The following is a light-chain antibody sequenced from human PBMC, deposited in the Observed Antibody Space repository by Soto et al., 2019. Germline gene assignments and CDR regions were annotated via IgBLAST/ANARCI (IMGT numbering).Light chain of an antibody. CDR1: NSNIGSNS. Sequence: QSVLTQAPSASGTPGQWVTISFSGSNSNIGSNSVNWYQQLPGTASKLLIYTNDQRPSGVPDRFSGSKSGNTASLTISWLQAEDEANYYCSAYTSSTTYVFGTGTKLTVL. CDR3: SAYTSSTTYV. J-gene: IGLJ1*01. CDR2: TND. V-gene: IGLV1-44*01.